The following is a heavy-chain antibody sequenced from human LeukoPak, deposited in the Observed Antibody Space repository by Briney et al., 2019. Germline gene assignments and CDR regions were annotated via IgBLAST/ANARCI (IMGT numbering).Heavy chain of an antibody. D-gene: IGHD3-16*01. Sequence: PGGFLRLSCTASGFSFSHSGMHWVRQAPGKGLEWVSFIHYDGIKKYYADSVKGRFTISRDNSKNTLSLQMNSLRAEDTAVYYCAKSGGSFSSYYMDVWGKGTTVTISS. CDR3: AKSGGSFSSYYMDV. V-gene: IGHV3-30*02. J-gene: IGHJ6*03. CDR2: IHYDGIKK. CDR1: GFSFSHSG.